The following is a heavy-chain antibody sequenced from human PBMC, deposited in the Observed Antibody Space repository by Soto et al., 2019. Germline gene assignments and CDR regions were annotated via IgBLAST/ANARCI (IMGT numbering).Heavy chain of an antibody. CDR2: IYYSGST. D-gene: IGHD1-1*01. Sequence: PSETLSLTCTVSGGSISSYYWSWIRQPPGKGLEWIGYIYYSGSTNYNPSLKSRVTISVDTSKNQFSLKLSSVTAADTAVYYCARARDLLDYYYYGMDVWGQGTTVTVS. CDR1: GGSISSYY. J-gene: IGHJ6*02. V-gene: IGHV4-59*01. CDR3: ARARDLLDYYYYGMDV.